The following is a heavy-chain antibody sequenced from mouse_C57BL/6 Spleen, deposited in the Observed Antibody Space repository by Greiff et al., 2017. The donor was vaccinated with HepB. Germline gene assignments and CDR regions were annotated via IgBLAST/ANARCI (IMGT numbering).Heavy chain of an antibody. J-gene: IGHJ2*01. CDR1: GYSITSGYY. CDR2: ISYDGSN. V-gene: IGHV3-6*01. Sequence: EVQRVESGPGLVKPSQSLSLTCSVTGYSITSGYYWNWIRQFPGNKLEWMGYISYDGSNNYNPSLKNRISITRDTSKNQFFLKLNSVTTEDTATYYCAREGTPFDYWGQGTTLTVSS. CDR3: AREGTPFDY.